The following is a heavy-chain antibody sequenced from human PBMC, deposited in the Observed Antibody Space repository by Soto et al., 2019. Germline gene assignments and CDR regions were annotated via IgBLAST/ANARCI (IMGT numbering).Heavy chain of an antibody. D-gene: IGHD3-9*01. CDR3: AIDERYIRYVDWVPHGGLGIDP. Sequence: EVQLVESGGGLVKPGGSLRLSCAASGFTFSSYSMNWVRQAPGKGLEWVSSISSSSSYIYYADSVKGRFTISRDNAKNSLYLQMNSLRAEDTAVYYCAIDERYIRYVDWVPHGGLGIDPWGQGTLVTVSS. J-gene: IGHJ5*02. CDR1: GFTFSSYS. V-gene: IGHV3-21*01. CDR2: ISSSSSYI.